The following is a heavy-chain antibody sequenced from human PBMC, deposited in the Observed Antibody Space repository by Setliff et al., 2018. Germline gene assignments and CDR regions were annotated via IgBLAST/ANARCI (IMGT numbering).Heavy chain of an antibody. CDR3: ARAHSSTLSVHDY. J-gene: IGHJ4*02. V-gene: IGHV3-7*01. CDR1: GFTFSRYW. CDR2: IKQDGSEK. Sequence: PGGSLRLSCAASGFTFSRYWMSWVRQAPGKGLEWVANIKQDGSEKYYVDSVKGRFTISRDNAKNTLYLQMNSLRAEDTAVYYCARAHSSTLSVHDYWGQGTLVTVSS. D-gene: IGHD2-2*01.